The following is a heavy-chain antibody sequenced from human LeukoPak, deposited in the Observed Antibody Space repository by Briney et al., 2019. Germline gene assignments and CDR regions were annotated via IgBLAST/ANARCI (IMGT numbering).Heavy chain of an antibody. D-gene: IGHD6-19*01. CDR2: INSDGSST. J-gene: IGHJ4*02. V-gene: IGHV3-74*01. CDR3: ARRGWYKSGLDY. CDR1: GFTFSSYW. Sequence: GGSLRLSCAASGFTFSSYWMHWVRQAPGKGLVWVSRINSDGSSTSYAHSGRGRFTIARDNAKNTLYLPMNSLRDEDTAVYYCARRGWYKSGLDYWGQGNLVTVSS.